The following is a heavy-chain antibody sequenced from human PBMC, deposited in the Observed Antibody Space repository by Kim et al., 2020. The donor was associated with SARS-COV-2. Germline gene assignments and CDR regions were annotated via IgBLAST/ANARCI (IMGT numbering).Heavy chain of an antibody. D-gene: IGHD3-22*01. J-gene: IGHJ6*02. CDR2: ISYDGSNK. V-gene: IGHV3-30*04. CDR3: ARLGWGGYYYRDYYYGMDV. Sequence: GGSLRLSCAASGFTFSSYAMHWVRQAPGKGLEWVAVISYDGSNKYYADSVKGRFTISRDNSKNTLYLQMNSLRAEDTAVYYCARLGWGGYYYRDYYYGMDVWGQGTTVTVSS. CDR1: GFTFSSYA.